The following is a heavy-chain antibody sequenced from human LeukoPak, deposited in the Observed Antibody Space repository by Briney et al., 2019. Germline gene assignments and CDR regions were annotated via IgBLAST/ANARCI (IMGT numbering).Heavy chain of an antibody. Sequence: PSETLSLTCTVSGGSISSYYWTWIRQPPGKRLEWVGYIYYNGNTNYNPSLRSRVTMSLDTSKNQFSLRLSSVTAADTAVYYCARGIRGSGYHLFDYWGQGTLVTVSS. CDR2: IYYNGNT. CDR3: ARGIRGSGYHLFDY. J-gene: IGHJ4*02. D-gene: IGHD3-22*01. CDR1: GGSISSYY. V-gene: IGHV4-59*01.